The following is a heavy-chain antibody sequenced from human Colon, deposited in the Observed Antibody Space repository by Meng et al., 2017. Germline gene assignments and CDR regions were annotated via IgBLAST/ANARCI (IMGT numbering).Heavy chain of an antibody. J-gene: IGHJ4*02. CDR1: GGSINSADYY. D-gene: IGHD2-2*01. CDR3: ARNPVIPDARTFDF. CDR2: IHSSGNT. Sequence: QVQLQESGPGVVEPSLTLSLTGPISGGSINSADYYWNWIRQSPGKGLEWLGYIHSSGNTYYTPSLKSRLTMSLDTSKNQFSLRLTSVTAADTAVYYCARNPVIPDARTFDFWGQGALVTVSS. V-gene: IGHV4-30-4*01.